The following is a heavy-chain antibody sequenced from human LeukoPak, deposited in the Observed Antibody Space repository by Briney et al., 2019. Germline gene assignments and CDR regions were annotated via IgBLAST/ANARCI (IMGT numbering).Heavy chain of an antibody. CDR3: AREIVVVIKNAFDI. CDR1: GFTFSSYA. J-gene: IGHJ3*02. D-gene: IGHD3-22*01. Sequence: PGGSLRLSCAASGFTFSSYAMHWVRQAPGKGLEWVAVISYDGSNKYYADSVKGRFTISRDNSKNTLYLQMNSLRAEDTAVYYCAREIVVVIKNAFDIWGQGTMVTVSS. V-gene: IGHV3-30-3*01. CDR2: ISYDGSNK.